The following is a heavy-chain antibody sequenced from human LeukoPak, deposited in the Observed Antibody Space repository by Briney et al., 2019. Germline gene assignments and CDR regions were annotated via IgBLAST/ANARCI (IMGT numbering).Heavy chain of an antibody. CDR1: GFAFSSYA. V-gene: IGHV3-23*01. D-gene: IGHD3-10*01. Sequence: GGSLRLSCAASGFAFSSYAMNWVRQAPGKGLEWVSSISGGAGGASYADSVKGRFTMSRDNSKNTLYLQMNSLRAEDTAVYYCAKDGGYGSGSYYPDYWGQGTLVTVSS. J-gene: IGHJ4*02. CDR3: AKDGGYGSGSYYPDY. CDR2: ISGGAGGA.